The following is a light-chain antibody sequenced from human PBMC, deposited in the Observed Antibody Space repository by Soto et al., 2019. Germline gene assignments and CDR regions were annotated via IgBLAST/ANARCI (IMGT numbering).Light chain of an antibody. J-gene: IGKJ4*01. Sequence: IHMTQSPFSLSASVVDRVAITCRASQGIGNDLGWYQQKPGKAPKRLIYAASSLQSGVPSRFSGSGSGTDFTLTISSLQPEDFATYYCQQSYSTPTFGGGTKVDI. CDR2: AAS. CDR1: QGIGND. CDR3: QQSYSTPT. V-gene: IGKV1-39*01.